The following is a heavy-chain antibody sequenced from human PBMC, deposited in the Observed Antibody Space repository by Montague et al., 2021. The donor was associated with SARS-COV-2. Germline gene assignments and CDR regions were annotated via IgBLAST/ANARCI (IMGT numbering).Heavy chain of an antibody. V-gene: IGHV4-4*08. CDR1: SDSINSYY. J-gene: IGHJ4*02. CDR2: AYSSGTT. Sequence: SETLSLTCTVSSDSINSYYWGWIRQPPGKRLEWLGYAYSSGTTNYNPSLSSRIAISVDTSKNQFSLRLDTVTAADTAIYYCATLTQSNGDFWGRGALVTVS. CDR3: ATLTQSNGDF. D-gene: IGHD4/OR15-4a*01.